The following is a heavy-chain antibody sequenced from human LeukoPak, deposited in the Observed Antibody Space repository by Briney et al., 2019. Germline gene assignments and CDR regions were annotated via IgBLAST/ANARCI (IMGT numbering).Heavy chain of an antibody. D-gene: IGHD5-12*01. Sequence: GGSLRLSCAASGFTFSNAWTSWIRQAPGKGLEWVSYISSSSSYTNYADSVKGRFTISRDNAKNSLYLQMNSLRAEDTAVYYCARVGSGYDIDYWGQGTLVTVSS. CDR1: GFTFSNAW. CDR3: ARVGSGYDIDY. CDR2: ISSSSSYT. V-gene: IGHV3-11*06. J-gene: IGHJ4*02.